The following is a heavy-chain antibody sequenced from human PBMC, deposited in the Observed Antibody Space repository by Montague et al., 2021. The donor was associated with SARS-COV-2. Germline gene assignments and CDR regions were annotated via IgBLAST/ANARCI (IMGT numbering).Heavy chain of an antibody. Sequence: SETLSLTCTVSGGSISSSSYYWGWIRQPPGKGLEWIGSIYYSGSTYYNPSPKSRVTISVDTSKNQFSLKLSSVTAADTAVYYCARPPGGLLWFGEFDYWGQGTLVTVSS. J-gene: IGHJ4*02. CDR2: IYYSGST. CDR1: GGSISSSSYY. CDR3: ARPPGGLLWFGEFDY. V-gene: IGHV4-39*01. D-gene: IGHD3-10*01.